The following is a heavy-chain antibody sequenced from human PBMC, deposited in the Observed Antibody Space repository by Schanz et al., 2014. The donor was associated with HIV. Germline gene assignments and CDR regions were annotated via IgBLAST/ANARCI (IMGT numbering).Heavy chain of an antibody. CDR1: GFTFSKYG. D-gene: IGHD3-22*01. V-gene: IGHV3-30*18. J-gene: IGHJ4*02. Sequence: VQLVESGGGVVQPGRSPTLSCAASGFTFSKYGMHWVRQAPGKGLEWVAGISYDGSNKYYADSVKGRFTISRDNSKNTLYLQMNSLRAEDTAVYYCAKDPNDREKAFDYWGQGTLVTVSS. CDR2: ISYDGSNK. CDR3: AKDPNDREKAFDY.